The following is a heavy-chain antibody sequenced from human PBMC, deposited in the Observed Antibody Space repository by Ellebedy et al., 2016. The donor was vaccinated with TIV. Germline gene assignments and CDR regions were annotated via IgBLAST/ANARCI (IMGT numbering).Heavy chain of an antibody. J-gene: IGHJ4*02. CDR1: GFTFSSHA. D-gene: IGHD3-10*01. Sequence: GGSLRLSCEASGFTFSSHAMSWVRQAPGKGPEWVSAVVGSGERTFYADYVKGRFTISRDNSKNRLYLQMSSLKVEDTATYYCANVGGSGIYYNGYWGQGTLVTVSS. CDR2: VVGSGERT. V-gene: IGHV3-23*01. CDR3: ANVGGSGIYYNGY.